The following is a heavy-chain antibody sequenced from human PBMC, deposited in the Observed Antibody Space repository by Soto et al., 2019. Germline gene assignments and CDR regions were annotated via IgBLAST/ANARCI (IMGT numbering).Heavy chain of an antibody. D-gene: IGHD2-2*01. CDR2: ISAYNGNT. CDR1: GYTFTSYG. V-gene: IGHV1-18*01. J-gene: IGHJ5*02. Sequence: GASVKVSCKASGYTFTSYGISWVRQAPGQGLEWMGWISAYNGNTNYAQKLQGRVTMTTDTSTSTAYMELRSLRSDDTAVYYCARVADIVVVPAAMRGFDPWGQGTLVTVSS. CDR3: ARVADIVVVPAAMRGFDP.